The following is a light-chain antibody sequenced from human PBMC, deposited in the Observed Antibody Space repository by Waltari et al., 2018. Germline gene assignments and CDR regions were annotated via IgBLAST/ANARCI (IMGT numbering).Light chain of an antibody. CDR3: QTWGTVL. CDR1: SGHSSYA. CDR2: LNSDGRH. V-gene: IGLV4-69*01. J-gene: IGLJ2*01. Sequence: QLVLTQSPSASASLGASVKLTCTLSSGHSSYAIAWHHPQPEKGPRFLMKLNSDGRHSKGDGIPDRCSGASSGAERYLTISSLQSEDEADYYCQTWGTVLFGGGTKLTVL.